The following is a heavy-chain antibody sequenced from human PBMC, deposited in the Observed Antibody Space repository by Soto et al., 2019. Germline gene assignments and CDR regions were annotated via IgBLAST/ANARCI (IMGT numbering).Heavy chain of an antibody. D-gene: IGHD5-18*01. CDR3: ARRAGNRRGYPIDY. Sequence: QVPLQESGPGLVKPSQPLSLTCTVSGDSTISGSYFWTWIRQRSGKGLEWIGYIYDSGSTSYNPSLASRVSISADTSNNHFSLTLISVTAADTAVYYCARRAGNRRGYPIDYWGQGIPVTVSS. J-gene: IGHJ4*02. CDR2: IYDSGST. V-gene: IGHV4-31*03. CDR1: GDSTISGSYF.